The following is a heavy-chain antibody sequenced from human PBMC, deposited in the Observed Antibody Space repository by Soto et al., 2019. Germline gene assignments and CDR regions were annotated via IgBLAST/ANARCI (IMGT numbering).Heavy chain of an antibody. CDR3: ARRARTTIDY. CDR2: IYYSGST. D-gene: IGHD2-2*01. CDR1: GGSISSYY. J-gene: IGHJ4*02. V-gene: IGHV4-59*08. Sequence: ETLSLTCTVSGGSISSYYWSWIRQPPGKGLEWIGYIYYSGSTNYNPSLKSRVTISVDTSKNQFSLKLSSVTAADTAVYYCARRARTTIDYWGQGTLVTVSS.